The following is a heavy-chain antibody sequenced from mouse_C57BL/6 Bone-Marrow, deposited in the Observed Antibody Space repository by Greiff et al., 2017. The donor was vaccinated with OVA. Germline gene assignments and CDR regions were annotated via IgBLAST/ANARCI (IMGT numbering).Heavy chain of an antibody. CDR3: ARDRGTDYFDY. J-gene: IGHJ2*01. CDR2: ISDGGSYT. D-gene: IGHD4-1*01. V-gene: IGHV5-4*01. Sequence: EVHLVESGGGLVKPGGSLKLSCAASGFTFSSYAMSWVRQTPEKRLAWVATISDGGSYTYYPDNVKGRFTISRDNAKNNLYLQMSHLKSEDTAMYYCARDRGTDYFDYWGQGTTLTVSS. CDR1: GFTFSSYA.